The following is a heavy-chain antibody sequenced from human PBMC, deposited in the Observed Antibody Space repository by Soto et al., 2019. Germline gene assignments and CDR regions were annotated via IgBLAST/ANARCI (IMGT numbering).Heavy chain of an antibody. Sequence: QVQLQESGPGLVKPSQTLSLTCTVSGGSISSGGYYWSWIRQHPGNGLEWIGYIYYSGSTYYNPSLKSRVTISVDTSKNQFSLKLSSVTAADTAVYYCAREGVATDYYYYMDVWGKGTTVTVSS. J-gene: IGHJ6*03. CDR2: IYYSGST. V-gene: IGHV4-31*03. CDR3: AREGVATDYYYYMDV. CDR1: GGSISSGGYY. D-gene: IGHD5-12*01.